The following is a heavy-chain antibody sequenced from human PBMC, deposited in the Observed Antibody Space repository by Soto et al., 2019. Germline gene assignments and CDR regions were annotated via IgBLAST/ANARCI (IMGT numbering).Heavy chain of an antibody. V-gene: IGHV1-69*13. D-gene: IGHD6-13*01. CDR1: GCTFSSYA. CDR3: ASSYSSSYYDY. Sequence: GASVKVSCKASGCTFSSYAISWVRQAPGQGLEWMGGIIPIFGTANYAQKFQGRVTITADESTSTAYMELSSLRSEDTAVYYCASSYSSSYYDYWGQGTLVTVSS. CDR2: IIPIFGTA. J-gene: IGHJ4*02.